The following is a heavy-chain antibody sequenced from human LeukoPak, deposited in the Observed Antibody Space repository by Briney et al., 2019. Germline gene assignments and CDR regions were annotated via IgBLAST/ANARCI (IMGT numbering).Heavy chain of an antibody. Sequence: GGSLRLSCAASGFTVSSSYMSWVRQAPGKGLEWVSVIHSGGSTYYAESVKGRFTISRDSSKNTLYLQMNSLRAEDTAVYYCARDHLWGTLNAFDIWGQGTMVTVSS. CDR3: ARDHLWGTLNAFDI. CDR1: GFTVSSSY. V-gene: IGHV3-66*01. J-gene: IGHJ3*02. CDR2: IHSGGST. D-gene: IGHD3-16*01.